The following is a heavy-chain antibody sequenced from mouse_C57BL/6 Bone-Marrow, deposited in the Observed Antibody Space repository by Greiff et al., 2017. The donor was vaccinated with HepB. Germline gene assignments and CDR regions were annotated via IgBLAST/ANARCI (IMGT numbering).Heavy chain of an antibody. V-gene: IGHV1-55*01. J-gene: IGHJ3*01. CDR2: IYPGSGST. CDR3: ARYGGYGNYGFAY. D-gene: IGHD2-10*02. Sequence: QVQLQHPGAELVKPGASVKMSCKASGYTFTSYWITWVKQRPGQGLEWIGDIYPGSGSTNYNEKFKSKATLTVDTSSSTAYMQLSSLTSEDSAVYYCARYGGYGNYGFAYWGQGTLVTVSA. CDR1: GYTFTSYW.